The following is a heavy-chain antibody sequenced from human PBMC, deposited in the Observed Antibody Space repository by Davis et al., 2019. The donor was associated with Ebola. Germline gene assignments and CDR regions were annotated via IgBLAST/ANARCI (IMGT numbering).Heavy chain of an antibody. CDR1: GFTFSSCA. D-gene: IGHD5-18*01. V-gene: IGHV3-23*01. CDR2: ISGSSGSA. J-gene: IGHJ4*02. CDR3: ARDTPDTSMAPPDY. Sequence: PGGSLRLSCAASGFTFSSCAMSWVRQAPGKGLEWVSGISGSSGSAYYADSVKVRFTISRDNSRNTLYLQMNSLRAEDTAVYYCARDTPDTSMAPPDYWGQGTLVTVSS.